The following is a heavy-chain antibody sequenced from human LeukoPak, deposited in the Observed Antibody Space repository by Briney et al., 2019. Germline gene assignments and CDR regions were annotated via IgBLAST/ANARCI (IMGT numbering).Heavy chain of an antibody. V-gene: IGHV3-30*18. Sequence: GGSLRLSCAASGFAFSYYGMHWVRHAPGKGLEWVAVISHDGSNIHYGDSVKGRFTISRDNSKNTVYLQMNSLRAEDTAIYYCAKDPYRVVVATGNYLDPWGQGALVTVSS. CDR2: ISHDGSNI. CDR3: AKDPYRVVVATGNYLDP. CDR1: GFAFSYYG. J-gene: IGHJ5*02. D-gene: IGHD2-15*01.